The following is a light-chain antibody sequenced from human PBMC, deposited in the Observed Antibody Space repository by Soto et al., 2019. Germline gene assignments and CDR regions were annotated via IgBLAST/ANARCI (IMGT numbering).Light chain of an antibody. CDR1: QSVSSY. J-gene: IGKJ5*01. V-gene: IGKV3-15*01. CDR3: QQYNEWPPFT. CDR2: AAS. Sequence: EIVLTQSPATLSLSPWERATLSCRASQSVSSYLAWYQQKPGQAPRLLIYAASTRATGIPDRFSGSVSGTEFTLTISSLQSEDFAVYYCQQYNEWPPFTFGQGTRLEIK.